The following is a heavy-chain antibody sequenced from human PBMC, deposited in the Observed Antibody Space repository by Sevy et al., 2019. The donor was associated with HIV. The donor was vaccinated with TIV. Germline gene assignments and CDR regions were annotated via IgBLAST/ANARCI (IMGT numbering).Heavy chain of an antibody. V-gene: IGHV3-23*01. CDR2: ISGSGGST. J-gene: IGHJ6*02. CDR1: GFTFSSYA. D-gene: IGHD2-15*01. Sequence: GGSLRLSCAASGFTFSSYAMSWVRQAPGKGLEWVSAISGSGGSTYYANSVKGRFTISRDNSKNTLYLQMNSLRAEYTAVYYCAKGEGYCSGGSCLPGYYYYGMDVWGQGTTVTVSS. CDR3: AKGEGYCSGGSCLPGYYYYGMDV.